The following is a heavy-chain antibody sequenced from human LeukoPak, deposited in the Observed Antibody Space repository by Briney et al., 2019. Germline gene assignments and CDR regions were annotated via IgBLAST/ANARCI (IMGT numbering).Heavy chain of an antibody. CDR3: TRDPYYVWGSYRSDY. CDR1: GFTFGDYA. CDR2: IRSKAYGGTT. J-gene: IGHJ4*02. Sequence: PGGSLRLSCTASGFTFGDYAMSWVRQAPGKGLEWVGFIRSKAYGGTTEYAASVKGGFTISRDDSKSIAYLQMNSLKTEDTAVYYCTRDPYYVWGSYRSDYWGQGTLVTVSS. V-gene: IGHV3-49*04. D-gene: IGHD3-16*02.